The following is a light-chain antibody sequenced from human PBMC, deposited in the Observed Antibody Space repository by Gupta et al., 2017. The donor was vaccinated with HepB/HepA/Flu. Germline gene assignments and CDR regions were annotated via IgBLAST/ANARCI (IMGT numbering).Light chain of an antibody. CDR1: SSDV. V-gene: IGLV2-14*01. J-gene: IGLJ2*01. CDR3: SSFTSNSSLAV. Sequence: QSALTQPASVSGSPGQSITISCTGTSSDVSWYQQHPGKAPKLMIYAVSNRPARVSYRFSGSKSGDTASLTISGLQAEDEADYYCSSFTSNSSLAVFGGGTKVTVL. CDR2: AVS.